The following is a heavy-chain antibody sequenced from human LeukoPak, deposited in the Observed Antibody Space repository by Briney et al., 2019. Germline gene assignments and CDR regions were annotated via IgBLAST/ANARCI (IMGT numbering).Heavy chain of an antibody. CDR2: IYYSGST. CDR1: GVSISSSSYY. D-gene: IGHD2-21*02. Sequence: PSETLSLTCTVSGVSISSSSYYWGWIRQPPGKGLEWIGSIYYSGSTYYNPSLKSRVTISVDTSKNQFSLKLSSVTAADTAVYYCARYGLTVTAFGYWGQGTLVTVSS. J-gene: IGHJ4*02. CDR3: ARYGLTVTAFGY. V-gene: IGHV4-39*07.